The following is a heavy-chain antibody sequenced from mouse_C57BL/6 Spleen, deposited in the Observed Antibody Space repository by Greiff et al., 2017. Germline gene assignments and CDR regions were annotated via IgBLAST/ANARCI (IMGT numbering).Heavy chain of an antibody. J-gene: IGHJ2*01. V-gene: IGHV1-52*01. CDR1: GYTFTSYW. Sequence: VQLQQPGAELVRPGSSVKLSCKASGYTFTSYWMHWVKQRPIQGLEWIGNIDPSDSETHYNQKFKDKATLTVDKSSSTAYMQLSSLTSEDSAVYYCARGGVDGYLYYFDYWGQGTTLTVSS. CDR3: ARGGVDGYLYYFDY. CDR2: IDPSDSET. D-gene: IGHD2-3*01.